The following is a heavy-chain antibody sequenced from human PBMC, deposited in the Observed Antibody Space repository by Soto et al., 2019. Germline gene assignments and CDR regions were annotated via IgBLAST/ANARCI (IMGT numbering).Heavy chain of an antibody. CDR3: TRAHAPTLPFDY. CDR2: IFHSGNA. D-gene: IGHD2-15*01. J-gene: IGHJ4*01. Sequence: SSETLSLTCTVSGGPMRNVYWSWIRQPPGKRLEGIGFIFHSGNAKYNPSLKSHVTISIDTSKSQFSLSLDSVTAADMAVYFCTRAHAPTLPFDYWGLGTLVTVS. CDR1: GGPMRNVY. V-gene: IGHV4-59*01.